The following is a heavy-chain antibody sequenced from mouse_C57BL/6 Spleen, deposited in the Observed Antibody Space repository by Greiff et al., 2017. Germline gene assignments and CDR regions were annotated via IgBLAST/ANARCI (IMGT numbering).Heavy chain of an antibody. D-gene: IGHD6-1*01. CDR2: ISSGSSTI. J-gene: IGHJ4*01. V-gene: IGHV5-17*01. CDR1: GFTFSDYG. CDR3: AASRYAMDY. Sequence: EVMLVESGGGLVKPGGSLKLSCAASGFTFSDYGMHWVRQAPEKGLEWVAYISSGSSTIYYADTVKGRFTISRDNGKNTLFLQMTSLRSEDTAMYYCAASRYAMDYWGQGTSVTVSS.